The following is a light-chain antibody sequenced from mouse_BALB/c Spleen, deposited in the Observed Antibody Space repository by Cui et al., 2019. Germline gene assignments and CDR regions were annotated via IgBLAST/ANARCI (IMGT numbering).Light chain of an antibody. CDR2: STS. J-gene: IGKJ4*01. Sequence: QIVLTQSPAIMSASPGEKVTITCSASSSVSYMHWFQQKPSTSPKLWIYSTSDLASGVPARFSGSGSGTSYSLTISRMEAEDAATYYCQQRSSYPPTFGSGTKLEIK. CDR1: SSVSY. V-gene: IGKV4-57*01. CDR3: QQRSSYPPT.